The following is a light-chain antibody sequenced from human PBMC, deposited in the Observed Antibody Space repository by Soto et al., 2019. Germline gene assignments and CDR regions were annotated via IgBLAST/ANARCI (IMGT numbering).Light chain of an antibody. CDR3: QQSYSTPLT. V-gene: IGKV1-39*01. Sequence: DIQMTQSPSSLSASVGDRVTITCRASQSISSYLNWYQQKPGKAPKLLIYAASSLQSGVPSRFSGSGSGTHFTLTISSLQPEDFATYYCQQSYSTPLTLGQGTKVDIK. CDR1: QSISSY. CDR2: AAS. J-gene: IGKJ2*01.